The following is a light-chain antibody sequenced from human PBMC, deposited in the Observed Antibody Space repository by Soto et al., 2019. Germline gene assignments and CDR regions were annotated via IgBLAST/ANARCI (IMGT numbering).Light chain of an antibody. V-gene: IGLV1-47*01. Sequence: QAVVTQSPSASGTPGQRVTISCSGSSSNIGSNYVYWYQQLPGTAPKLLIYRNDERPLGVPDRFSGSKSDTSASLAISGLRSEDEADYFCAAWDDSLSAAVFGGGTKLTVL. CDR1: SSNIGSNY. CDR3: AAWDDSLSAAV. J-gene: IGLJ2*01. CDR2: RND.